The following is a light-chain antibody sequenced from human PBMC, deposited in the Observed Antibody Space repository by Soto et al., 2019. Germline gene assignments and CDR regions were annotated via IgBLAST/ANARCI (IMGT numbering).Light chain of an antibody. CDR1: SSNIGAGYD. Sequence: QSVLTQPPSVSGAPGQRVTISCTGSSSNIGAGYDVHWYQQLPGTAPKLLIYGNSNRPSGVPDRFSGSKSGTSASLAFTGLQAEDEADYYCQSYDSSLSGGVFGGGTKVTVL. CDR3: QSYDSSLSGGV. V-gene: IGLV1-40*01. J-gene: IGLJ3*02. CDR2: GNS.